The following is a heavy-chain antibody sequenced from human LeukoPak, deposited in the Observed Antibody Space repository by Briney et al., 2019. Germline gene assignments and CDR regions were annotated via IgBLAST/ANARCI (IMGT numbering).Heavy chain of an antibody. D-gene: IGHD6-13*01. V-gene: IGHV4-34*01. CDR1: GVAFSGYY. J-gene: IGHJ4*02. Sequence: PSETLSLTCAVYGVAFSGYYWSWLRQPPGKGLEWIGEINHSGSTNYNPSLKSRVTISVDTSKNQFSLKLSSVTAADTAVYYCARGRERSRYDFDYWGQGTLVTVSS. CDR3: ARGRERSRYDFDY. CDR2: INHSGST.